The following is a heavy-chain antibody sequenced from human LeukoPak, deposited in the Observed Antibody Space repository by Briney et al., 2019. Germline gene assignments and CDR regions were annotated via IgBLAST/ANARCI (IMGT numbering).Heavy chain of an antibody. CDR1: GGTFSSYA. CDR3: ARPAVDPRELRVAALNI. Sequence: SVKVSCKASGGTFSSYAISWVRQAPGQGLEWMGGIIPIFGTANYAQKFQGRVTITTDESTSTAYMELSSLRSEDTAVYYCARPAVDPRELRVAALNIWGEGTMVSVSS. V-gene: IGHV1-69*05. D-gene: IGHD1-26*01. CDR2: IIPIFGTA. J-gene: IGHJ3*02.